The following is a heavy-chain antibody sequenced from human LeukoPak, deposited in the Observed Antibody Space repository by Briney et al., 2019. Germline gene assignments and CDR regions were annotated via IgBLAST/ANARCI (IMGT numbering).Heavy chain of an antibody. CDR3: AREVSLGYCSSTSCYYFDY. D-gene: IGHD2-2*01. CDR1: GYTFTSYY. V-gene: IGHV1-46*01. J-gene: IGHJ4*02. Sequence: ALVKVSCKASGYTFTSYYMHWVRQAPGQGLEWMGIINPSGGSTSYAQKFQGRVTMTRDTSTSTVYMELSSLRSEDTAVYYCAREVSLGYCSSTSCYYFDYWGQGTLVTVSS. CDR2: INPSGGST.